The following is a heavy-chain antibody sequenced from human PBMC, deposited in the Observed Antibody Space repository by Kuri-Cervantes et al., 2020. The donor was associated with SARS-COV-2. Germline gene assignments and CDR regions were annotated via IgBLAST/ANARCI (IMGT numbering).Heavy chain of an antibody. J-gene: IGHJ3*02. D-gene: IGHD1-14*01. CDR3: ARDLQRGTFDI. CDR2: IIPIFGTA. Sequence: KISCKGSGYTFTSYWIGWVRQMPGKGLEWMGGIIPIFGTANYAQKFQGRVTITADKSTSTAYMELSSLRSEDTAVYYCARDLQRGTFDIWGQGTMVTVSS. CDR1: GYTFTSYW. V-gene: IGHV1-69*06.